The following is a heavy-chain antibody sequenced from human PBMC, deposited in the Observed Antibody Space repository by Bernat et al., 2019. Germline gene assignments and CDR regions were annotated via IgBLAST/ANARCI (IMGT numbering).Heavy chain of an antibody. CDR2: ISYDGNNK. CDR1: GFTFSSYG. CDR3: AKYIASGRAHYYAMDV. J-gene: IGHJ6*02. D-gene: IGHD5/OR15-5a*01. V-gene: IGHV3-30*18. Sequence: QVQLVESGGGVVQPGGSLRLSCAASGFTFSSYGMHWVRQAPGKGLEWVAVISYDGNNKYYADSVEGRFTVSRDSSRNTLYLQMNDLREEDTAMYYCAKYIASGRAHYYAMDVWGQGTTVTVSS.